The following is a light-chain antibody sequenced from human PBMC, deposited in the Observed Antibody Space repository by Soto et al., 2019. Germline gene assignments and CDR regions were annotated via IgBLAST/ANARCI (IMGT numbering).Light chain of an antibody. J-gene: IGLJ3*02. V-gene: IGLV2-11*01. CDR2: AVN. CDR3: CSYAGSYTWV. Sequence: QSALTQPRSVSGSPGQSVTISCTGTSSDVGDYNYVSWYQQHPGKVPKLLIYAVNMRPSGVPDRFSGSKSGNTASLTISGLQAEDEADYSCCSYAGSYTWVFGGGTKLTVL. CDR1: SSDVGDYNY.